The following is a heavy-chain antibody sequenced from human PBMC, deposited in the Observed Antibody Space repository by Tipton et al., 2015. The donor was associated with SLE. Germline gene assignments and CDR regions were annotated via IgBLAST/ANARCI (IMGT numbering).Heavy chain of an antibody. D-gene: IGHD1-26*01. J-gene: IGHJ2*01. V-gene: IGHV4-59*11. CDR2: IYYSGST. CDR1: GGSISSHY. CDR3: ARARGSYQGYWYFDL. Sequence: TLSLTCTVSGGSISSHYWSWIRQPPGKGLEWIGCIYYSGSTNYNPSLKSRVTISVDTSKNQFSLKLSSVTAADTAVYYCARARGSYQGYWYFDLWGRGTLVTVSS.